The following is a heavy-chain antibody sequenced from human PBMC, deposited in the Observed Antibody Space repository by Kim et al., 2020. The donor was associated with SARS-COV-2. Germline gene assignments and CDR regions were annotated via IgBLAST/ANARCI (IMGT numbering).Heavy chain of an antibody. CDR3: ASLILPGSSSRRNYYFMDV. V-gene: IGHV4-34*01. Sequence: SETLSLTCGVSGGSLSGYYWSWLRQPPGKGLEWIGEISHSGGTNYNPALTSRVTMSVDTTKNQFSLRLRSLTAADTAVYYCASLILPGSSSRRNYYFMDVWGQGTSVTVSS. CDR2: ISHSGGT. CDR1: GGSLSGYY. J-gene: IGHJ6*03. D-gene: IGHD6-13*01.